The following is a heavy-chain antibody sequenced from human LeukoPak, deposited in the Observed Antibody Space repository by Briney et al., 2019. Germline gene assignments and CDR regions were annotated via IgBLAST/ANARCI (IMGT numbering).Heavy chain of an antibody. J-gene: IGHJ6*02. CDR3: ARRANFYYYGMDV. CDR2: INHSGST. D-gene: IGHD4/OR15-4a*01. CDR1: GGSFSCYY. V-gene: IGHV4-34*01. Sequence: SETLSLTCAVYGGSFSCYYWIWIRQPPGKGLEWIGEINHSGSTNYNPSLKSRVTISVDTSKNQFSLKLSSVTAADTAVYYCARRANFYYYGMDVWGQGTTVTVSS.